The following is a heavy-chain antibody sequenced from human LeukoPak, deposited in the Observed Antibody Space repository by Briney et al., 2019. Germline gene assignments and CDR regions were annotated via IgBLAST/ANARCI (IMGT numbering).Heavy chain of an antibody. Sequence: GGSLRLSCAVSGITLSNYGMSWVRQAPGKGLEWVAGISGSGGGTNYADSVKGRFTISRENTKNTLHLQINILRAENTAAYFCANGAVVIRVVLVGFHKEAYYFDFWGQGALVTVSS. CDR3: ANGAVVIRVVLVGFHKEAYYFDF. J-gene: IGHJ4*02. V-gene: IGHV3-23*01. CDR2: ISGSGGGT. D-gene: IGHD2-21*01. CDR1: GITLSNYG.